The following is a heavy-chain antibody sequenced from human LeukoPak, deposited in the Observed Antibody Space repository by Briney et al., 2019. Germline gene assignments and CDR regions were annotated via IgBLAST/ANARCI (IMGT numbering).Heavy chain of an antibody. J-gene: IGHJ4*02. D-gene: IGHD1-26*01. V-gene: IGHV3-74*01. CDR1: GFTFSDYW. CDR2: INGDGTST. Sequence: GGPLRLSCAASGFTFSDYWMHWVRQAPGKGLEWVSRINGDGTSTRYADSVKGRFTISRDNAKNTVYLQMNSLSAEDTAVYYCAKLVGATTGIDYWGQGTLVTVSS. CDR3: AKLVGATTGIDY.